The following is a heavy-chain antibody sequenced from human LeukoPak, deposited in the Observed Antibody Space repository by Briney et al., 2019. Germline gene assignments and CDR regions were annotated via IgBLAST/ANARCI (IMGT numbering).Heavy chain of an antibody. CDR3: AKAFYSGSLNYFDY. Sequence: GGSLRLSCAASGFTFSSYAMSWVRQAPGKGLEWVSAISGSGGSTYYADSVKGRFTISRDNSKNTLYLQMNSLRTEDTAVYYCAKAFYSGSLNYFDYWGQGTLVTVSS. V-gene: IGHV3-23*01. J-gene: IGHJ4*02. D-gene: IGHD5-12*01. CDR2: ISGSGGST. CDR1: GFTFSSYA.